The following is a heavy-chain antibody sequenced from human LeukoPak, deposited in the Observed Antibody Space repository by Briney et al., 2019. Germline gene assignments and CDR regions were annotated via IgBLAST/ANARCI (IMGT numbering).Heavy chain of an antibody. V-gene: IGHV1-69*13. CDR1: GGTSSSYA. CDR3: ARVPYDYVWGSYRYDRGTNFDY. D-gene: IGHD3-16*02. J-gene: IGHJ4*02. CDR2: IIPIFGTA. Sequence: GASVKVSCKASGGTSSSYAISWVRQAPGQGLEWMGGIIPIFGTANYAQKFQGRVTITADESTSTAYMELSSLRSEDTAVYYCARVPYDYVWGSYRYDRGTNFDYWGQGTLVTVSS.